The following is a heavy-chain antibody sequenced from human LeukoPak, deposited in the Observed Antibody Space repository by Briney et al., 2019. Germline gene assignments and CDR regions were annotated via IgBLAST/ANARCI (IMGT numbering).Heavy chain of an antibody. CDR2: ISYDGSNK. V-gene: IGHV3-30-3*01. Sequence: GGSLRLSCAASGFTFSSYAMHWVRQAPGKGLEWVAVISYDGSNKYYADSVKGRFTISRDNSKNTLYLQMNSLRAEDTAVYYCARGEVWLQLDYWGQGTLVTVSS. CDR3: ARGEVWLQLDY. CDR1: GFTFSSYA. J-gene: IGHJ4*02. D-gene: IGHD5-24*01.